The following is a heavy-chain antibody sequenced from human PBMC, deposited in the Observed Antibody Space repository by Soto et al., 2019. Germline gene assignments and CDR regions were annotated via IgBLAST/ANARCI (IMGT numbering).Heavy chain of an antibody. D-gene: IGHD3-3*01. CDR3: AINCGGRKCITFLGGGVSPGSY. J-gene: IGHJ4*02. CDR2: ISGSGGTT. CDR1: GFTFSSYA. Sequence: GGSLRLSCVASGFTFSSYAMSWVRQAPGKGLEWVSAISGSGGTTYYADPVKGRFTISRDNSKNTLYLQMNSLRAEDTAVYYWAINCGGRKCITFLGGGVSPGSYGGKGTLVNFS. V-gene: IGHV3-23*01.